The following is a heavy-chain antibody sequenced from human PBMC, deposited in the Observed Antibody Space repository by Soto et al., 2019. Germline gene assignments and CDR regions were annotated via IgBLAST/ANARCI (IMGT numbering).Heavy chain of an antibody. CDR2: IKSDGSST. CDR3: ASYYYYYYMDV. V-gene: IGHV3-74*01. J-gene: IGHJ6*03. CDR1: GFAFSNNW. Sequence: EVQLVESGGGLVQPGGSLRLSCAASGFAFSNNWMHWVRQAPGKGLEWVSRIKSDGSSTNYADSVKGRVTISRDNAKNTLYLQMSGLGAGDTAIYYCASYYYYYYMDVWGKGTTVSVSS.